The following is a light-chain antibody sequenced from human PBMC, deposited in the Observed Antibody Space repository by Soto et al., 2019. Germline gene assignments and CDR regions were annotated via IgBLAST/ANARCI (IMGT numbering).Light chain of an antibody. CDR3: SSHSSSSTLVV. CDR1: SSDVGGYNY. CDR2: DVN. Sequence: QSVLTQPACMSGSPGQSITISCTGTSSDVGGYNYVSWYRQHPGKAPKLMIYDVNNRPSGVSNRFSGSKSGNTASLTISGLQAEDEADYYCSSHSSSSTLVVFGGGTQLTVL. J-gene: IGLJ2*01. V-gene: IGLV2-14*03.